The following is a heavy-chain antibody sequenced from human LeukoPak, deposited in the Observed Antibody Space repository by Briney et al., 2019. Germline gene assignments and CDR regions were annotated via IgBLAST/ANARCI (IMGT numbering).Heavy chain of an antibody. D-gene: IGHD4-17*01. V-gene: IGHV3-9*01. CDR3: AKDGGDYGTGPYYFDY. Sequence: GGSLRLSCAASGFTFDDYAMHWVRHAPGKGLEWVSGISWNSGDIGYADSVKGRFTTSRDHAKKSLYLQMNSLRAEDTALYYCAKDGGDYGTGPYYFDYWGQGTLVTVSS. J-gene: IGHJ4*02. CDR1: GFTFDDYA. CDR2: ISWNSGDI.